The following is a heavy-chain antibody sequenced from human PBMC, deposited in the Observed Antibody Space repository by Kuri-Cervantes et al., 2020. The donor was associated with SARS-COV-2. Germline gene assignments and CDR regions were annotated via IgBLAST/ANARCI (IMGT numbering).Heavy chain of an antibody. J-gene: IGHJ4*02. D-gene: IGHD3-3*01. V-gene: IGHV4-39*01. CDR2: IYYSGST. CDR3: ARAEGAMLPGSLRFLEWLDPYYFDY. CDR1: GGSISSSSYY. Sequence: SETLFLSCSVSGGSISSSSYYWGWIRQPPGKGLEWIGSIYYSGSTYYNPSLKSRVTISVDTSKNQFSLKLSSVTAADTAVYYCARAEGAMLPGSLRFLEWLDPYYFDYWGQGTLVTVSS.